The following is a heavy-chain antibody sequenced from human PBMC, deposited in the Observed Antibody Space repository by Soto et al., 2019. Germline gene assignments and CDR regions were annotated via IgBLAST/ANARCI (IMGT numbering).Heavy chain of an antibody. V-gene: IGHV4-30-4*01. CDR3: ARVNVLRFLEWNYYGMDV. D-gene: IGHD3-3*01. CDR2: IYYSGST. CDR1: GGSISSGDYY. J-gene: IGHJ6*02. Sequence: LSLTCTVSGGSISSGDYYWSWIRQPPGKGLEWIGYIYYSGSTYYNPSLKSRVTISVDTSKNQFSLKLSSVTAADTAVYYCARVNVLRFLEWNYYGMDVWGQGTTVTVS.